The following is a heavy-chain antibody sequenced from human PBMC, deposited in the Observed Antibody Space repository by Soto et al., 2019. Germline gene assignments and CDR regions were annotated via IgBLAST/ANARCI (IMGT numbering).Heavy chain of an antibody. Sequence: GSLRLSCAASGFTFNAYAMSWVRQAPGKGLAWVSTISGGGGAIYYADSVKGRFTISRDNSKNTLSLQMSSLRAEDTAIYFCARSISSIEPADYWGQGTLVTVSS. CDR3: ARSISSIEPADY. CDR2: ISGGGGAI. J-gene: IGHJ4*02. D-gene: IGHD6-6*01. V-gene: IGHV3-23*01. CDR1: GFTFNAYA.